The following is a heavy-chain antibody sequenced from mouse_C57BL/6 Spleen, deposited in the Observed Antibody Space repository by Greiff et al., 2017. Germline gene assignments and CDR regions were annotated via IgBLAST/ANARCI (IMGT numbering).Heavy chain of an antibody. CDR1: GFTFSDSG. Sequence: EVKVIESGGGLVKPGGSLKLSCAASGFTFSDSGMHWVRQAPEKGLEWVAYIMSGSSTIYYADTGKGRFTISRDNAKNTLFLQMTSLRSEDTAMYYCARKTGTLGYFDYWGQGTTLTVST. V-gene: IGHV5-17*01. CDR3: ARKTGTLGYFDY. J-gene: IGHJ2*01. D-gene: IGHD4-1*01. CDR2: IMSGSSTI.